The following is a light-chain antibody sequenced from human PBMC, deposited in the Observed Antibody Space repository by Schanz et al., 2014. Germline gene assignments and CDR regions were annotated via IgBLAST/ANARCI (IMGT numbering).Light chain of an antibody. J-gene: IGKJ1*01. V-gene: IGKV1-39*01. CDR2: AAS. Sequence: DIQMTQSPSSLSASVGDRVTITCRASQNIRTYLNWYQQKPGKAPKLLIYAASSLQSGVPSRFSGSGSGTDFTLTISSLQPEDFATYYCQQNRAFGQGTKVEIK. CDR1: QNIRTY. CDR3: QQNRA.